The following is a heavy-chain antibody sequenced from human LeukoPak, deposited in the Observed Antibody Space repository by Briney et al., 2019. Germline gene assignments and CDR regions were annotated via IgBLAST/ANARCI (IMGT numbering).Heavy chain of an antibody. CDR2: INWNGGST. J-gene: IGHJ1*01. D-gene: IGHD3-22*01. CDR3: ARPPSLVVVIWYFQH. CDR1: GFTFDDYG. V-gene: IGHV3-20*04. Sequence: GGSLRLSCAASGFTFDDYGMSWVRQAPGKGLEWVSGINWNGGSTGYADSVKGRFTISRDNSKNTLYLQMNSLRAEDTAVYYCARPPSLVVVIWYFQHWGQGTLVTVSS.